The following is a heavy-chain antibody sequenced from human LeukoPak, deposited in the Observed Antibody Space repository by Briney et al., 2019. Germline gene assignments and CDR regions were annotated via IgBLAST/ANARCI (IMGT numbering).Heavy chain of an antibody. J-gene: IGHJ3*02. CDR1: GFTFSSYS. Sequence: GGSLRLSCVASGFTFSSYSMNWVRQAPGKGLEWVSSISSSSSYIYYADSVKGRFTISRDNAKNSLYLQMNSLKTEDTAVYYCTTDIVVVVAAKVDAFDIWGQGTMVTVSS. D-gene: IGHD2-15*01. CDR2: ISSSSSYI. V-gene: IGHV3-21*03. CDR3: TTDIVVVVAAKVDAFDI.